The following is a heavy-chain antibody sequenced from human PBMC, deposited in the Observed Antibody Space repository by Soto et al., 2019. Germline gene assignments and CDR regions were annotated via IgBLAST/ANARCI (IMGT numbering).Heavy chain of an antibody. CDR1: GYNFADYW. CDR3: AKDRYDSSGYYSFWADY. V-gene: IGHV5-51*01. J-gene: IGHJ4*02. Sequence: GESLKISCKGFGYNFADYWIAWVRLMPGKGLEWMGIVHPGDSDTRYNPSFQGQVTISADKSINTAYLQWSSLKASDSAMYYCAKDRYDSSGYYSFWADYWGQGTLVTVSS. CDR2: VHPGDSDT. D-gene: IGHD3-22*01.